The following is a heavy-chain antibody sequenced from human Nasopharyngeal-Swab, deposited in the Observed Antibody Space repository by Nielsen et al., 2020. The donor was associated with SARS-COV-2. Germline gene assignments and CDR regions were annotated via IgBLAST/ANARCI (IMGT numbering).Heavy chain of an antibody. Sequence: WVRQAPGQGLEWMGVITPSGGATNYARKFQGRVTMTRDPSTSTVYLDLGSLKSEDTAVYFCAREPGGIVAPGRHFDPWGQGTLVTVSS. D-gene: IGHD6-13*01. CDR2: ITPSGGAT. CDR3: AREPGGIVAPGRHFDP. V-gene: IGHV1-46*01. J-gene: IGHJ5*02.